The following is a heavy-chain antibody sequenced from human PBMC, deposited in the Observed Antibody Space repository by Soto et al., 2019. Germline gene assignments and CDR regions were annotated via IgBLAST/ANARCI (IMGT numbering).Heavy chain of an antibody. Sequence: QVQLQESGPGLVKPSETLSLTCTVSGGSISSYYWSWIRQPPGKGLEWFGYSYYSGSTNYNPSLKSRVTISVDTSKSQFSPKLSSVTAADTAVYYCASRPSPAGGMDVWGQGTTVTVSS. CDR2: SYYSGST. V-gene: IGHV4-59*01. CDR3: ASRPSPAGGMDV. CDR1: GGSISSYY. D-gene: IGHD6-25*01. J-gene: IGHJ6*02.